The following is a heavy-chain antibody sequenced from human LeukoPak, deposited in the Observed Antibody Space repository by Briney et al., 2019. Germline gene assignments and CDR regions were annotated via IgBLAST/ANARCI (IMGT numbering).Heavy chain of an antibody. D-gene: IGHD4-17*01. J-gene: IGHJ4*02. CDR2: INPSGGST. Sequence: ASVKVSCKASGGTFTSYYMHWVRQAPGQGLDWMGIINPSGGSTSYAQKFQGRVTMTRDTSTSTVYMELSSLRSEDTAVYYCACLVSTVTTEIDYWGQGTLVTVSS. CDR3: ACLVSTVTTEIDY. V-gene: IGHV1-46*01. CDR1: GGTFTSYY.